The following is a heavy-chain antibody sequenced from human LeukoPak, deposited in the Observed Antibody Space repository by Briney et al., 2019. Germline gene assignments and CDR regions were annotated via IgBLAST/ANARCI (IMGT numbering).Heavy chain of an antibody. J-gene: IGHJ6*03. CDR3: ARKNSGYDLHTGTLWDHYMDV. CDR2: ISSRSSYI. Sequence: GGSLRLSCAASGFTFSSYSMNWVRQAPGKGLEWVSSISSRSSYIYYADSVKGRFTISRDNAKNSLYLQMNNLRAEDTAVYYCARKNSGYDLHTGTLWDHYMDVWGKGTTVTVSS. D-gene: IGHD5-12*01. CDR1: GFTFSSYS. V-gene: IGHV3-21*01.